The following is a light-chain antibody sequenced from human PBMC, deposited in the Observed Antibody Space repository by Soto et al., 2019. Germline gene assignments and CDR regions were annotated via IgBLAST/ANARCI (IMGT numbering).Light chain of an antibody. CDR1: SSDIGAYNY. Sequence: QSSLTKPPSASGSPGQSVTTSCPGTSSDIGAYNYVSWYQQYPGKAPKLMIFEVSKRPSGVPDRFSGSKSGNTASLTVSGLQAEDEADYYCCSYAGSNNLIFGTGTKVTVL. CDR2: EVS. J-gene: IGLJ1*01. CDR3: CSYAGSNNLI. V-gene: IGLV2-8*01.